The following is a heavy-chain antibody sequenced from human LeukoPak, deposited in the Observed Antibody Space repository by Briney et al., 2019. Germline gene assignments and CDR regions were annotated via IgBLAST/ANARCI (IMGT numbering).Heavy chain of an antibody. D-gene: IGHD5-12*01. CDR1: GNSFSSDA. V-gene: IGHV1-2*02. CDR2: INPNSGGT. J-gene: IGHJ4*02. CDR3: ASWDIVATIYPY. Sequence: ASVKVSCKASGNSFSSDATSWVRQAPGQGLEWMGWINPNSGGTNYAQKFQGRVTMTRDTSISTAYMELSRLRSDDTAVYYCASWDIVATIYPYWGQGTLVTVSS.